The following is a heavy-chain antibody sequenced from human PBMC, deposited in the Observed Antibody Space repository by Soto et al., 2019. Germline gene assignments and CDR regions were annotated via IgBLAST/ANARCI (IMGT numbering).Heavy chain of an antibody. CDR3: ARDLGKTIFGVVIIPYPTDYYYYGMDV. J-gene: IGHJ6*02. CDR1: LLTFRSYA. Sequence: GPLRLSCAASLLTFRSYAMHWVRQAPGKGLEWVAVISYDGSNKYSADSVKGRFTISRDNSKNTLYLQMNSLRAEDTAVYYCARDLGKTIFGVVIIPYPTDYYYYGMDVWGQGTTVTVSS. D-gene: IGHD3-3*01. V-gene: IGHV3-30-3*01. CDR2: ISYDGSNK.